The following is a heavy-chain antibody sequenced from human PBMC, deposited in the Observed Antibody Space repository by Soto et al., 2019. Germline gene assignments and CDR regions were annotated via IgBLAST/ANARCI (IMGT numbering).Heavy chain of an antibody. V-gene: IGHV3-48*03. CDR3: ARERKARNWFDP. CDR2: ISSSGSTI. J-gene: IGHJ5*02. CDR1: GFTFSSYE. Sequence: SGGSLRLSCAASGFTFSSYEMNWVRQAPGKGLEWVSYISSSGSTIYYADSVKGRFTISRDNAKNSLYLQMNSLRAEDTAVYYCARERKARNWFDPWGQGTLVTVSS.